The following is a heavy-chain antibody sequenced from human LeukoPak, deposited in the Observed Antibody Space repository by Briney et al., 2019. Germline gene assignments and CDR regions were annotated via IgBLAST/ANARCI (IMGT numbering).Heavy chain of an antibody. CDR2: INPSGGST. Sequence: RASVKVSCKASGYTFTSYYMHWVRQAPGQGLEWMGIINPSGGSTSYAQKFQGRVTMTRDTSTSTVYMELSSLRSEDTAVYYCARDYSGYGYRRGLDYWGQGTLVTVSS. CDR3: ARDYSGYGYRRGLDY. D-gene: IGHD5-18*01. J-gene: IGHJ4*02. CDR1: GYTFTSYY. V-gene: IGHV1-46*01.